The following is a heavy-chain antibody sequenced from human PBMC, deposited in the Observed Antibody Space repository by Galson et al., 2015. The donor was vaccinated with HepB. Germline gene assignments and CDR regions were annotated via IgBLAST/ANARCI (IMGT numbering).Heavy chain of an antibody. J-gene: IGHJ4*02. CDR2: INHSGST. CDR3: ARGRLGAMVRGSFDY. Sequence: ETLSLTCAVYGGSFSGYYWSWIRQPPGKGLEWIGEINHSGSTNYNPSLKSRVTISVDTSKNQFSLKLSSVTAADTAVYYCARGRLGAMVRGSFDYWGQGTLVTVSS. D-gene: IGHD3-10*01. V-gene: IGHV4-34*01. CDR1: GGSFSGYY.